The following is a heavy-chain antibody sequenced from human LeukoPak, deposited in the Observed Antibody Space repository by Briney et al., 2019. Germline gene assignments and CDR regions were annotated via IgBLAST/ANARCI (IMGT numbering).Heavy chain of an antibody. CDR3: ARDRHINSWSNDRFDY. V-gene: IGHV3-7*01. CDR1: IFTHSNHW. J-gene: IGHJ4*02. CDR2: INQDASEI. D-gene: IGHD6-13*01. Sequence: HGRCLGLSYAASIFTHSNHWMTWVSQAPGKGLEWVGNINQDASEINYVDSVKGRFTISRVKAENSLYLQMNSLRAEDTAIYYCARDRHINSWSNDRFDYWGQGALVTVSS.